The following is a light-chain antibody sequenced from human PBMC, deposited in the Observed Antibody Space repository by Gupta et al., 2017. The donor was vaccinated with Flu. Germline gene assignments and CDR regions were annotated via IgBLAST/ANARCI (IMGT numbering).Light chain of an antibody. CDR2: DDR. CDR3: HVWDTNNDAWV. CDR1: NIGGEN. V-gene: IGLV3-21*02. Sequence: TGSISGTGTNIGGENANWYQQIPRQAPVLVVCDDRDRPSGVPERFSGSKSGNTATLTISRVEAGDEADYYCHVWDTNNDAWVFGGGTRLTVL. J-gene: IGLJ3*02.